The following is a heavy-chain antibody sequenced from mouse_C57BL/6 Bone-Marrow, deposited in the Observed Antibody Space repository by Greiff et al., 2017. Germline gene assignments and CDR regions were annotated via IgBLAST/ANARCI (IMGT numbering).Heavy chain of an antibody. V-gene: IGHV5-6*01. CDR1: GFTFSSYG. D-gene: IGHD1-1*01. J-gene: IGHJ2*01. Sequence: EVHLVESGGDLVKPGGSLKLSCAASGFTFSSYGMSWVRQTPDKRLEWVATISSGGSYTYYPDSVKGRFTISRDNAKNTLYLQMSSLKSEDTAMYYCARGGGVATNYFDYWGQGTTLTVSS. CDR3: ARGGGVATNYFDY. CDR2: ISSGGSYT.